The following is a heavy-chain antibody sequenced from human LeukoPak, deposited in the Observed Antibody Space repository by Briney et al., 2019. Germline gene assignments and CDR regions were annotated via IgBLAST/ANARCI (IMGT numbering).Heavy chain of an antibody. Sequence: GGSLRLSCAASGFTFSSNYMSWVHQAPGKGLEWVSVIYSGGSTYYADSVKGRFTISRDNSKNTLYLQMNSLRAEDTAVYYCASSYDRSGYYRTRFDYWGQGPLVTVSS. J-gene: IGHJ4*02. D-gene: IGHD3-22*01. CDR2: IYSGGST. CDR1: GFTFSSNY. V-gene: IGHV3-53*01. CDR3: ASSYDRSGYYRTRFDY.